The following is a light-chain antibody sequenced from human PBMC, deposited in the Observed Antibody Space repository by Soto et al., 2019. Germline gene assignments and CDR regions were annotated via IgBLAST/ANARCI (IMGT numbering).Light chain of an antibody. CDR2: SNN. V-gene: IGLV1-47*02. CDR3: AAWDDSLSGWV. J-gene: IGLJ3*02. Sequence: QSVLTQPPSASGTPGQRVTISCSGSSSNIGSNYVYWYQQLPGTAPKLLIYSNNQRPSGVPDRFSGSKSGTSASLAISGLRPEDEADYYCAAWDDSLSGWVLGGGTKLTVL. CDR1: SSNIGSNY.